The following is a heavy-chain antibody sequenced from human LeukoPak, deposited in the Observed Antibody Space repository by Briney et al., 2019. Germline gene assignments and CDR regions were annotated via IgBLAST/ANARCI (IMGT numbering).Heavy chain of an antibody. J-gene: IGHJ6*03. D-gene: IGHD3-10*01. CDR3: ASLRGVRITMVRGTSLRSYYYYMDV. V-gene: IGHV4-34*01. CDR1: GGSFSGYY. Sequence: PSETLSLTCAVYGGSFSGYYWSWIRQPPGKGLEWIGEINHSGSTNYNPSLKSRVTISVDTSKNQFSLKLSSVTAADTAVYYCASLRGVRITMVRGTSLRSYYYYMDVWGKGTTVTISS. CDR2: INHSGST.